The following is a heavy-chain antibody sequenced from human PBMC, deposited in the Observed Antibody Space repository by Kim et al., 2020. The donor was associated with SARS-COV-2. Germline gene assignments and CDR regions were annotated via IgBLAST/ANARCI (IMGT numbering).Heavy chain of an antibody. D-gene: IGHD4-17*01. CDR1: GFTFSSYW. CDR3: ARNDYGDYVYYYYYYGMDV. Sequence: GGSLRLSCAASGFTFSSYWMSWVRQAPGKGLEWVANIKQDGSEKYYVDSVKGRFTISRDNAKNSLYLQMNSLRAEDTAVYYCARNDYGDYVYYYYYYGMDVWGQGTTVTVSS. V-gene: IGHV3-7*01. J-gene: IGHJ6*02. CDR2: IKQDGSEK.